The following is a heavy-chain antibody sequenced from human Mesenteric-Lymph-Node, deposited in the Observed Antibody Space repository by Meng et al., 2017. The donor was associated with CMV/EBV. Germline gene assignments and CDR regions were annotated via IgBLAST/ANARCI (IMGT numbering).Heavy chain of an antibody. CDR2: ISAYNGNT. J-gene: IGHJ3*01. D-gene: IGHD5-18*01. Sequence: ASVKVSCKASGYTFTSYGISWVRQAPGQGLEWMGRISAYNGNTNYAQKLQGRVTMTTDTSTSTAYMELRSLRSDDTAVYYCARQKVDSYGYACAFDVWGQGTMVTVSS. V-gene: IGHV1-18*01. CDR1: GYTFTSYG. CDR3: ARQKVDSYGYACAFDV.